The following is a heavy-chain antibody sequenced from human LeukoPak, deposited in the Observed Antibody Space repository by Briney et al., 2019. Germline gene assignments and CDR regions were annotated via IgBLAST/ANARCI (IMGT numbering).Heavy chain of an antibody. CDR3: ARDYGMYYDIPSPFFEY. V-gene: IGHV3-11*01. CDR1: GVTFSDYY. Sequence: GGSLRLSCAASGVTFSDYYMSWIRQAPGKGLEWVSYISSSGSTIYYADSVNGRFTISRDNAKNSLYLQMNSLRAEDTAVYYCARDYGMYYDIPSPFFEYWGQGTLVTVSS. CDR2: ISSSGSTI. J-gene: IGHJ4*02. D-gene: IGHD3-9*01.